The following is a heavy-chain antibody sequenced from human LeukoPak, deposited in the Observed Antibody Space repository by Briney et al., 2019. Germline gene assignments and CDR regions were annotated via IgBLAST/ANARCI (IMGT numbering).Heavy chain of an antibody. D-gene: IGHD3-22*01. CDR3: ARAGSGGYYYVGFKKAFDI. CDR1: GGSISSGDYY. CDR2: IYYSGST. V-gene: IGHV4-61*08. Sequence: SETLSLTCTVSGGSISSGDYYWSWIRQPPGKGLEWIGYIYYSGSTNYNPSLKSRVTISVDTSKNQFSLKLSSVTAADTAVYYCARAGSGGYYYVGFKKAFDIWGQGTMVTVSS. J-gene: IGHJ3*02.